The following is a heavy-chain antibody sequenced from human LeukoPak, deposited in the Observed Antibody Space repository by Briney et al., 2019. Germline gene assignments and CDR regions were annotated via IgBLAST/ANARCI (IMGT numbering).Heavy chain of an antibody. J-gene: IGHJ4*02. CDR1: GGSLSPYY. D-gene: IGHD1-26*01. Sequence: PSETLSLTCTASGGSLSPYYWSWLRQPPGKGLEWIGYIYHSGSTNYNPSLKSRVTISVDTSKNQFSLKLSSVTAADTAMYYCARHCRGGESYPRVFDYWGRGNLVTVSS. CDR2: IYHSGST. V-gene: IGHV4-59*08. CDR3: ARHCRGGESYPRVFDY.